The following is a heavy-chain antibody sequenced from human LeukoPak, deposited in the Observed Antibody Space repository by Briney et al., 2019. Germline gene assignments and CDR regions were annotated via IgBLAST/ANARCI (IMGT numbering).Heavy chain of an antibody. J-gene: IGHJ4*02. CDR3: ATGDYGVHGDY. Sequence: GGSLRLSCVASGFTFSNYWMSWVRQAPGKGLEWVAVIKQDGSEKYYLDSVKGRFTIFRDNAKNSLYLQMNSLRAEDTAVYYCATGDYGVHGDYWGQGILVTVSS. CDR2: IKQDGSEK. D-gene: IGHD4/OR15-4a*01. CDR1: GFTFSNYW. V-gene: IGHV3-7*03.